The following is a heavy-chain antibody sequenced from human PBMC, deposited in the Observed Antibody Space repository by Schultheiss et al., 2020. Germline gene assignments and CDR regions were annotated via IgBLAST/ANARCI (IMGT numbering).Heavy chain of an antibody. CDR1: GFSLSTSGVG. J-gene: IGHJ4*02. D-gene: IGHD4-17*01. Sequence: SGPTLVKPTQTLTLTCTFSGFSLSTSGVGVGWIRQPPGKALEWFALIYWDDDKRYSPSLKSRLTITKDTSKNQVVLTMTNMDPVDTATYYCAHYDYGDYVFGHCFDYWGQGTLVTVSS. CDR3: AHYDYGDYVFGHCFDY. V-gene: IGHV2-5*02. CDR2: IYWDDDK.